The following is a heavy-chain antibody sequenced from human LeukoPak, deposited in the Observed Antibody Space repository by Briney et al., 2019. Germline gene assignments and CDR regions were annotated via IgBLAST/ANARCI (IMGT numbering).Heavy chain of an antibody. CDR2: ISYDGSNK. J-gene: IGHJ4*02. Sequence: GGSLRLSCAASGFTLSSYALHWVRQAPGKGLEWVAVISYDGSNKYYADSVKGRFTISRDNSKNTLYLQMNSLRAEDTAVYYCAKSREYYYDSSGAYDYWGQGTLVTVSS. V-gene: IGHV3-30*04. CDR3: AKSREYYYDSSGAYDY. D-gene: IGHD3-22*01. CDR1: GFTLSSYA.